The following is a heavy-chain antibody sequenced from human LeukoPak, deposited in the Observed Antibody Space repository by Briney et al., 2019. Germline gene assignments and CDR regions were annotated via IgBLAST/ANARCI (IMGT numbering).Heavy chain of an antibody. CDR3: ARAGAAELEMATTWDY. V-gene: IGHV3-11*04. J-gene: IGHJ4*02. Sequence: PGGSLRLSCAASGFTFSDYYMSWIRQAPGKGLELVSYIRSSGSTIYYADSVKGRFTISRDNAKNSLYLQINSRRAEDTAGYYCARAGAAELEMATTWDYSGQATLVTASS. D-gene: IGHD5-24*01. CDR1: GFTFSDYY. CDR2: IRSSGSTI.